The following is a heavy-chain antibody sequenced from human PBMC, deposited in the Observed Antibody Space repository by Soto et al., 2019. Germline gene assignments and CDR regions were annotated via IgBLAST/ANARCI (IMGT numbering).Heavy chain of an antibody. CDR2: ISASGRDT. Sequence: EVLLLESGGDLAQPGGSLRLSCAASGFTFGNYAMSWVRQAPGKGLEWVAGISASGRDTYYADSVKGRFTISRDSSKNTLYLQMNSLRAEDTAKYFCAKGKTTGWYYFDYWGQGTLVTVSS. CDR1: GFTFGNYA. CDR3: AKGKTTGWYYFDY. J-gene: IGHJ4*02. V-gene: IGHV3-23*01. D-gene: IGHD6-19*01.